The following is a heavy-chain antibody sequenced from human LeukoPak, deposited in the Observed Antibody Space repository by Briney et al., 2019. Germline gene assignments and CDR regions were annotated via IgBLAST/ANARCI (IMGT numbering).Heavy chain of an antibody. CDR2: IRSKADSYAT. V-gene: IGHV3-73*01. D-gene: IGHD3-22*01. J-gene: IGHJ4*02. CDR3: TRRASHYYDSSGYV. CDR1: GFTFSGSA. Sequence: GGSLRLSCAASGFTFSGSAMHWVRQASGKGLEWVGRIRSKADSYATAYAASVKGRFTISRDDSKNTAYLQMNSLKTEDTAVYYCTRRASHYYDSSGYVRGQGTLVTVSS.